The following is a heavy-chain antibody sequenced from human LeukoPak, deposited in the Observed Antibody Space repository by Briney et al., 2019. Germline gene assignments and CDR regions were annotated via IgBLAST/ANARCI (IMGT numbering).Heavy chain of an antibody. Sequence: GGSLRLSCAASGFTFYDYGLSWVRQAPGKGLEWVSTINWNGGSTVYADSVKGRFTISRDNAKNSLYLQMNSLRAEDTAVYYCAELGITMIGGVWGKGTTVTISS. CDR2: INWNGGST. D-gene: IGHD3-10*02. V-gene: IGHV3-20*04. CDR1: GFTFYDYG. CDR3: AELGITMIGGV. J-gene: IGHJ6*04.